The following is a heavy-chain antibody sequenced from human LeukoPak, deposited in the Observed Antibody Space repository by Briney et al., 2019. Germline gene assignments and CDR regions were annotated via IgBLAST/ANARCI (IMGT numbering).Heavy chain of an antibody. J-gene: IGHJ3*01. CDR2: IIPIFGTA. D-gene: IGHD5-12*01. Sequence: ASVKVSCKASGGTFSSYAISWVRQAPGQGLEWMGGIIPIFGTANYAQKFQGRVTITTDESTSTAYMELSSLRSEDTAVYYCARTISGYPPLDLWGQGTMVTVSS. CDR1: GGTFSSYA. V-gene: IGHV1-69*05. CDR3: ARTISGYPPLDL.